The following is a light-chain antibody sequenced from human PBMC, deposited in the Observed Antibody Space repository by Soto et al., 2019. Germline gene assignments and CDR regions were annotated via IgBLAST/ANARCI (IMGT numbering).Light chain of an antibody. V-gene: IGKV3-11*01. CDR1: QSVSSY. J-gene: IGKJ1*01. CDR2: DAS. CDR3: QQRSNWPRWT. Sequence: EIVLTQSPATLSLSPGERATLSCRASQSVSSYLAWYQQKSGQAPRLLIYDASNRATGIPARFSGSGSGTDVTLTISSLEPEDFAVYYCQQRSNWPRWTFGQGTKVEIK.